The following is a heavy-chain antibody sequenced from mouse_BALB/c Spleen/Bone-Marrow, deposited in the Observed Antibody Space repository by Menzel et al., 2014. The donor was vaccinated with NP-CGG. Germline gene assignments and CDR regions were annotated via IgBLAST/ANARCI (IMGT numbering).Heavy chain of an antibody. D-gene: IGHD1-2*01. V-gene: IGHV4-1*02. Sequence: EVMLVESGGGLVQPGGSLKLSCAASGFDFXTFWMSWVRQAPGKGLEWIGEINPDRSTINYRPSLKDKFIISRDNAKNTLYLLMSKVRSEDTALYYCARLHYYGYGAYWGQGTPVTVSA. J-gene: IGHJ3*01. CDR3: ARLHYYGYGAY. CDR1: GFDFXTFW. CDR2: INPDRSTI.